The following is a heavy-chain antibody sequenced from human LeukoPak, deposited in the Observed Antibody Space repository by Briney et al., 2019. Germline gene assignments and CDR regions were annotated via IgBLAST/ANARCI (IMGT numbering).Heavy chain of an antibody. Sequence: GASLRLSCAASGFTFTSYAMSWVRQAPGKGLEWVSAINSSGGTTYYADSVKGRFTISRDNSKNTLYLQRNSLRAEDTAVYYCAKDRSYSNYYYGMDVWGQRTTVTVSS. D-gene: IGHD1-26*01. CDR1: GFTFTSYA. J-gene: IGHJ6*02. V-gene: IGHV3-23*01. CDR2: INSSGGTT. CDR3: AKDRSYSNYYYGMDV.